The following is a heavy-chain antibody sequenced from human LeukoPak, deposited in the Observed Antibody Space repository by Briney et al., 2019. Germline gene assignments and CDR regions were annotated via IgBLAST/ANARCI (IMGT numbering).Heavy chain of an antibody. CDR1: GFTFSSYW. CDR2: INSDGSST. CDR3: ARERYDYVWGSYRFPSYGMDV. V-gene: IGHV3-74*01. D-gene: IGHD3-16*02. Sequence: AGESLRLSCAASGFTFSSYWMHWARQAPGKGLVWVSRINSDGSSTSYADSVKGRFTISRDNSKNTLYLQMNSLRAEDTAVYYCARERYDYVWGSYRFPSYGMDVWGQGTTVTVSS. J-gene: IGHJ6*02.